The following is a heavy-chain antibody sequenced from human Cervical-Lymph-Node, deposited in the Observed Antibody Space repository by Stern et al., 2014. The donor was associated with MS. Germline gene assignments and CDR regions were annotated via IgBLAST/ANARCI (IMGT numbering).Heavy chain of an antibody. CDR3: ARAIFGVNTAAMAPDAFDT. Sequence: EVQLVESGGGLIQPGGSLRLSCAAPGFTVSNNYMSWVRQAPGKGLEWVSLIYTDDSTYYAGSVKGRFTISRDSSKNKLFLQMNSLRAEDTAVYYCARAIFGVNTAAMAPDAFDTWAKGQWSPSPQ. V-gene: IGHV3-53*01. J-gene: IGHJ3*02. CDR2: IYTDDST. CDR1: GFTVSNNY. D-gene: IGHD3-3*01.